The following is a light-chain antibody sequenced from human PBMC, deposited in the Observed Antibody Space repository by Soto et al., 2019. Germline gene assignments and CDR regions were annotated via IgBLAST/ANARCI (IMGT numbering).Light chain of an antibody. J-gene: IGLJ3*02. CDR2: ENN. V-gene: IGLV1-51*02. CDR1: RSNIGNNF. CDR3: GSWDSSLRAVV. Sequence: QSVLTQPPSVSAAPGQKVTISCSGSRSNIGNNFVSWYQQVPGTAPKLLIYENNKRPSGIPDRFSGSKSGTSVTLGITGLQTGDEADDYCGSWDSSLRAVVFGGGTKLTVL.